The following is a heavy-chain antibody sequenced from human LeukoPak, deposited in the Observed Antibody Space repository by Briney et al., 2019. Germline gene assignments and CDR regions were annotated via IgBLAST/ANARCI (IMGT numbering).Heavy chain of an antibody. Sequence: SVKVSCKASGGTFSSYAVSWVRQAPGQGLEWMGGIIPIFGTANYAQKFQGRVTITADESTSTAYMELSSLRSEDTAVYYCARGLGCSSTSCPPNWSDPWGQGTLVTVSP. CDR3: ARGLGCSSTSCPPNWSDP. CDR2: IIPIFGTA. CDR1: GGTFSSYA. J-gene: IGHJ5*02. D-gene: IGHD2-2*01. V-gene: IGHV1-69*01.